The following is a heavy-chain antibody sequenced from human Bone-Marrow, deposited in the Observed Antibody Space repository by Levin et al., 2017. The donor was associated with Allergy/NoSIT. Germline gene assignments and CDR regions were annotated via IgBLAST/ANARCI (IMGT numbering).Heavy chain of an antibody. CDR2: MSSSSRYI. CDR3: AKDHEGPMVLNGYSDY. Sequence: GGSLRLSCVASGSSISSHSLNWVRQAPGKGLEWVASMSSSSRYIYYGDSVKGRFTISRDNSNNTVHLQMNSLKVEDTAVYYCAKDHEGPMVLNGYSDYWGQGILVTVSS. J-gene: IGHJ4*02. CDR1: GSSISSHS. V-gene: IGHV3-21*04. D-gene: IGHD3-10*01.